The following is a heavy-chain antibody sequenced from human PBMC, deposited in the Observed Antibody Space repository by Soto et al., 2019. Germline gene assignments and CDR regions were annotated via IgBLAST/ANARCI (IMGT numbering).Heavy chain of an antibody. CDR3: ARGPEEKGYCGGDCYHNWFDP. V-gene: IGHV1-69*01. Sequence: QVQLVQSGAEVKKPGSSVKVSCKASGGTFSSYAISWVRQAPGQGLEWMGGIIPIFGTANYAQKFQGRVTITADESTGTAYMELSSLRSADTAVYYCARGPEEKGYCGGDCYHNWFDPWGQGTLVTVSS. D-gene: IGHD2-21*02. J-gene: IGHJ5*02. CDR1: GGTFSSYA. CDR2: IIPIFGTA.